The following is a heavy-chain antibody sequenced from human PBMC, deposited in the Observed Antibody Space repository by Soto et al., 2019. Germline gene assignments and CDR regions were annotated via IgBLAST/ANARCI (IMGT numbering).Heavy chain of an antibody. J-gene: IGHJ4*02. CDR2: ISGSGGST. CDR1: GFTFSSYA. V-gene: IGHV3-23*01. Sequence: GGSLRLSCAASGFTFSSYAMSWVRQAPGKGLEWVSAISGSGGSTYYADSVKGRFTISRDNSKNTLYLQMNSLRAEDTAVYYCAKVRVLSYYDSSGYYGPFDYWGQGTLVTVSS. CDR3: AKVRVLSYYDSSGYYGPFDY. D-gene: IGHD3-22*01.